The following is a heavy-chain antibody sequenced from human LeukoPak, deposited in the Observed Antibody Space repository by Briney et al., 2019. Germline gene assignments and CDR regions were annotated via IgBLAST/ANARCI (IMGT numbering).Heavy chain of an antibody. D-gene: IGHD5-12*01. CDR3: ARIIRGYADY. CDR1: GFTFSSYW. Sequence: GGSLRLSCVASGFTFSSYWMSWVRQAPGKGLEWVANIKQDGSEKYYVDSVKGRFTISRDNAKNSLYLQMNSLRAEDTAVYYCARIIRGYADYWGQGTLVTVSS. J-gene: IGHJ4*02. V-gene: IGHV3-7*01. CDR2: IKQDGSEK.